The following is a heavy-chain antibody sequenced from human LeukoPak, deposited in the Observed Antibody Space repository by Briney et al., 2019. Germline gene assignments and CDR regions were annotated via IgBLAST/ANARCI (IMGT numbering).Heavy chain of an antibody. CDR2: IYTSGST. J-gene: IGHJ3*02. CDR1: GGSISSGSYY. D-gene: IGHD3-3*01. V-gene: IGHV4-61*02. Sequence: PSQTLSLTCTVSGGSISSGSYYWSWIRQPAGKGLEWIGRIYTSGSTNYNPSLKSRVTISVDTSKNQFSLKLSSVTAADTAVYYCARVLSYYDFWSGSGVDAFDIWGQGTMVTVSS. CDR3: ARVLSYYDFWSGSGVDAFDI.